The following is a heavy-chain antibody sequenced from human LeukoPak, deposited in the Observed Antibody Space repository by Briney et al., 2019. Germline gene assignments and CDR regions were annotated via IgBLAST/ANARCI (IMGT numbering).Heavy chain of an antibody. J-gene: IGHJ3*02. Sequence: ASVKVSCKASGGTFSSYAISWVRQAPGQGLEWMGRIIPILGIANYAQKFQGRVTITADKSTSTAYMELRSLRSDDTAVYYCARDLDYDYVWGSYRYAFDIWGQGTMVTVSS. D-gene: IGHD3-16*02. CDR2: IIPILGIA. V-gene: IGHV1-69*04. CDR3: ARDLDYDYVWGSYRYAFDI. CDR1: GGTFSSYA.